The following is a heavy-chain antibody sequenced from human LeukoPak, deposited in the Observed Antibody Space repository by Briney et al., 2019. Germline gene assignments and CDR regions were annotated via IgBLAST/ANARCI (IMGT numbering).Heavy chain of an antibody. Sequence: GGSLRLSCAASGFTVSRNYMSWVRQAPGKGLEWVSVIYSGGSTYYADSVKGRFTISRDNSKNTLYLQMNSLRAEDTAVYYCARDSGSYYSDYWGQGTLVTVSS. J-gene: IGHJ4*02. D-gene: IGHD1-26*01. CDR2: IYSGGST. CDR3: ARDSGSYYSDY. CDR1: GFTVSRNY. V-gene: IGHV3-66*01.